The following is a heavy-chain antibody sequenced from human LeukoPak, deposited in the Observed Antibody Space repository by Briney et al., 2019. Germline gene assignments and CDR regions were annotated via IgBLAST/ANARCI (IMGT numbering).Heavy chain of an antibody. D-gene: IGHD3-10*01. CDR3: ARALLWFGEGYYFDY. CDR2: IYSGGST. CDR1: GFTVSSNY. Sequence: AGGSLRLSCAASGFTVSSNYMSWVRQAPGKGLEWVSVIYSGGSTYYADSVKGRFTISRDNPKNTLYLQMNSLRAEDTAVYYCARALLWFGEGYYFDYWGQGTLVTVSS. J-gene: IGHJ4*02. V-gene: IGHV3-53*01.